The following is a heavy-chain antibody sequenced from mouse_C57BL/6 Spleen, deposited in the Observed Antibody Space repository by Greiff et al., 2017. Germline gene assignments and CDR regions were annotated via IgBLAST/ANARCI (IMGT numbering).Heavy chain of an antibody. CDR1: GYTFTSYW. V-gene: IGHV1-59*01. D-gene: IGHD1-1*01. CDR3: AIFITTVEGMVTTAWFAY. CDR2: IDPSDSYT. J-gene: IGHJ3*01. Sequence: QVQLKQPGAELVRPGTSVKLSCKASGYTFTSYWMHWVKQRPGQGLEWIGVIDPSDSYTNYNQKFKGKATLTVDTSSSTAYMQLSSLTSEDSAVYYCAIFITTVEGMVTTAWFAYWGQGTLVTVSA.